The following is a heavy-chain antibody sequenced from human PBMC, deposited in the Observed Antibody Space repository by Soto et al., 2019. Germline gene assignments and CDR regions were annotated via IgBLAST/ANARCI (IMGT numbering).Heavy chain of an antibody. J-gene: IGHJ4*02. D-gene: IGHD2-15*01. CDR1: GGSISSGGYY. CDR2: IYYSGST. Sequence: SETLSLTCTVSGGSISSGGYYWSWIRQHPGKGLEWIGYIYYSGSTYYNPSLKSRVTISVDTSKNQFSLKLSSVTAADTAVYYCARLGGGMSGHIDYWGQGTLVTVSS. V-gene: IGHV4-39*01. CDR3: ARLGGGMSGHIDY.